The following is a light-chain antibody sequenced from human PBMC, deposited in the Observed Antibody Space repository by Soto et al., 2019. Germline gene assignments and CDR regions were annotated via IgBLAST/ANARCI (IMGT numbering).Light chain of an antibody. V-gene: IGKV3-20*01. J-gene: IGKJ1*01. Sequence: EIVLTQSPGTLSLSPGERATLSCIASQSVSSIYLAWYQQKPGQAPRLLIYGASSRATGIPDRFSGSGSGTDFTLNISRLEPEDFAVYYCQQYGSSPWTFGQGTKVDIK. CDR1: QSVSSIY. CDR2: GAS. CDR3: QQYGSSPWT.